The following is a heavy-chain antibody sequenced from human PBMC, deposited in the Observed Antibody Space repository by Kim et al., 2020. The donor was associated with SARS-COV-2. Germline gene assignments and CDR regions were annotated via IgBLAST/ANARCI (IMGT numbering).Heavy chain of an antibody. CDR3: AKASGWPSDL. Sequence: SETLSLTCSVSGGSVSSGSYYWNWIRQPPGKGLEWIGFMSSSGITNYNPSLKSRVTISIDTHRNQFSLKLSSVSAADTAVYYCAKASGWPSDLWGRGSL. CDR2: MSSSGIT. CDR1: GGSVSSGSYY. D-gene: IGHD3-10*01. J-gene: IGHJ2*01. V-gene: IGHV4-61*01.